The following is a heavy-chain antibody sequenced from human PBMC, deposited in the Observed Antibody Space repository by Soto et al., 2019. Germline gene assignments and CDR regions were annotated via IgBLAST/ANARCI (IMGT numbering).Heavy chain of an antibody. D-gene: IGHD4-17*01. V-gene: IGHV4-39*01. CDR3: GGQDYGAKGYYFEN. J-gene: IGHJ4*02. CDR2: IYYIGNN. Sequence: QLQLQESGSGLVKPSETLSLTCIVSNGSISSRSSYWGWIRQTPGKGLEWIGSIYYIGNNYYIPSRKRRVTIWTDTSKTQFSLKMNSVTAADTAGYCCGGQDYGAKGYYFENWGQGALVTVSS. CDR1: NGSISSRSSY.